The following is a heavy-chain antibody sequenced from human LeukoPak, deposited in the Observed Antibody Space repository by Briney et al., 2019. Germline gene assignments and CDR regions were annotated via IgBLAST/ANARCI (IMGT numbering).Heavy chain of an antibody. CDR3: AKDAGFWSGYDLDY. J-gene: IGHJ4*02. Sequence: GGSLRLSCAASGFTFSSYGMHWVRQAPGKGLEWVAMTSFDGSYKNYADSVKGRFTISRDNSKNRLYLQMNSLRAEDTAVYYCAKDAGFWSGYDLDYWGQGTLVTVSS. V-gene: IGHV3-30*18. D-gene: IGHD3-3*01. CDR1: GFTFSSYG. CDR2: TSFDGSYK.